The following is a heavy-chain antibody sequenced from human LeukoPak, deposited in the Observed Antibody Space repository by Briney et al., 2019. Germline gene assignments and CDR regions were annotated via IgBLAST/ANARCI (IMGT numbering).Heavy chain of an antibody. CDR1: GFTFSSYW. CDR3: VREGFFDY. J-gene: IGHJ4*02. V-gene: IGHV3-74*01. Sequence: GGSLRLSCAASGFTFSSYWMHWVRQAPGKGLLWVARINPDGSIADYTDSVKGRFTISRDNVKNTLYLQMNSLRAEDTAVYYCVREGFFDYWGQGALVTVSS. CDR2: INPDGSIA.